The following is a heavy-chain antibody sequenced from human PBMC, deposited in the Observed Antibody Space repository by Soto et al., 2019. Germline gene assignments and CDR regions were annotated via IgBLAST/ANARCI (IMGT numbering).Heavy chain of an antibody. J-gene: IGHJ4*02. CDR2: IYYSGST. CDR3: ARRRPLAREAPGPRDY. CDR1: GGSIRSSSYY. D-gene: IGHD6-13*01. V-gene: IGHV4-39*01. Sequence: SETLSLTCTFSGGSIRSSSYYWGWIRKPPGKGLEWIGSIYYSGSTYYNPSLKSRVTISVDTSKNQFSLKLSSVTAADTAVYYCARRRPLAREAPGPRDYWGQGTLVTVSP.